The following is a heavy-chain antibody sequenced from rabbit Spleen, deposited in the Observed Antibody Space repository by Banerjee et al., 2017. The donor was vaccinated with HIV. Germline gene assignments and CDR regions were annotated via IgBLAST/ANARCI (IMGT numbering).Heavy chain of an antibody. D-gene: IGHD6-1*01. CDR3: AREVLYAAYAGFGDATIYYFDL. Sequence: QSLEESGGDLVKPGASLTLTCTASGFSFSSKYWICWVRQAPGKGLEWIACIYVGSSSNTYYASWAKGRFTISKASSTTVTLQLNSLTAADTATYFCAREVLYAAYAGFGDATIYYFDLWGPGTLVTVS. V-gene: IGHV1S40*01. CDR1: GFSFSSKYW. CDR2: IYVGSSSNT. J-gene: IGHJ4*01.